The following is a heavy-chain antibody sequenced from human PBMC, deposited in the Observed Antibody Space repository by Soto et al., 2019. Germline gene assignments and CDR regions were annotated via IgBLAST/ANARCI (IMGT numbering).Heavy chain of an antibody. J-gene: IGHJ4*02. CDR1: GFTFSSYS. Sequence: EVQLVESGGGLVKPGGSLRLSCAASGFTFSSYSMNWLRQAPGKGLEWVSSISCSSRYIYYADSVKGRFTISRDNAKNSLYLQMNSLRAEDTAVYYCARAIAAAGTDHATAPEYWGQGTLVTVSS. CDR2: ISCSSRYI. V-gene: IGHV3-21*01. D-gene: IGHD6-13*01. CDR3: ARAIAAAGTDHATAPEY.